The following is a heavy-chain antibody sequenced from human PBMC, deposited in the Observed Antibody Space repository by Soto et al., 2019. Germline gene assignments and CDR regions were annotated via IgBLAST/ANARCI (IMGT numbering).Heavy chain of an antibody. D-gene: IGHD3-10*01. J-gene: IGHJ5*02. Sequence: SETLSLTCSVSGDSISNLDYFWAWIRQPPGQALEWIGYIYNSATTYYNPSFKSRVTISVDTSKNQFSLKLSSVTAADTAVYYCARASITMVRGVIWAWFDPWGQGTLVTVSS. V-gene: IGHV4-30-4*01. CDR3: ARASITMVRGVIWAWFDP. CDR1: GDSISNLDYF. CDR2: IYNSATT.